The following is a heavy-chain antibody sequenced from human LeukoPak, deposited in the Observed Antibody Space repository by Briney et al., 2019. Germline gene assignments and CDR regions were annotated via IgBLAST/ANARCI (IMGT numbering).Heavy chain of an antibody. J-gene: IGHJ3*02. Sequence: PGGSLRLSCAASGFTFSNYAMSWVRQAPGKGLEWISYLTTSGSTKYYADSVKGRFTISRDNAKNSLFLQMNSLRAEDTAVYYCARDRDPGYYDTNGYRRVNAFDIWGQGTMVTVSS. CDR1: GFTFSNYA. CDR3: ARDRDPGYYDTNGYRRVNAFDI. D-gene: IGHD3-22*01. CDR2: LTTSGSTK. V-gene: IGHV3-48*04.